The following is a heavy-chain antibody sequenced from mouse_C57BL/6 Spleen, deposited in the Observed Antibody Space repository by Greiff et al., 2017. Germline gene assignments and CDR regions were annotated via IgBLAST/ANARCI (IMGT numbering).Heavy chain of an antibody. D-gene: IGHD2-4*01. V-gene: IGHV1-69*01. J-gene: IGHJ2*01. CDR2: IGPSGSYT. Sequence: QVQLQQSGAELVMPGASVKLSCTASGYTFTSYWMHWVQQTPGQGLEWIGEIGPSGSYTNSNHNFKGKSTLTVDKSSSTAYMQLSSLTSEDSAVYYCAREGLRRTGFDYWGQGTTLTVSS. CDR1: GYTFTSYW. CDR3: AREGLRRTGFDY.